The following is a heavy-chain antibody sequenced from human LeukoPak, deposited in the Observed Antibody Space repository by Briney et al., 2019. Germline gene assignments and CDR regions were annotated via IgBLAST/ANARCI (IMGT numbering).Heavy chain of an antibody. CDR3: ARSYSSGWYPNWFDP. J-gene: IGHJ5*02. D-gene: IGHD6-19*01. CDR1: GFTFSSYS. Sequence: GGSLRLSCVASGFTFSSYSMNWVRQAPGKGLEWVSSISSSSSYIYYADSVKGRFTISRDNAKNSLYLQMNSLRAEDTAVYYCARSYSSGWYPNWFDPWGQGTLVTVSS. CDR2: ISSSSSYI. V-gene: IGHV3-21*01.